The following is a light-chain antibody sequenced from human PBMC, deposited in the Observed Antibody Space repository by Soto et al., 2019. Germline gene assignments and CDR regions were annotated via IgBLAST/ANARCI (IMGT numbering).Light chain of an antibody. CDR1: QSVTTN. J-gene: IGKJ3*01. CDR2: DIS. CDR3: QQRDTWTTLIT. Sequence: EIVLTQSPATLSLSPGERATLSCRTSQSVTTNFAWYQQKPGQAPRLLIYDISNRATGIPDRFSGSGSGTDFTLTISSLEPEDFAVYYCQQRDTWTTLITVGPGNKVEIK. V-gene: IGKV3-11*01.